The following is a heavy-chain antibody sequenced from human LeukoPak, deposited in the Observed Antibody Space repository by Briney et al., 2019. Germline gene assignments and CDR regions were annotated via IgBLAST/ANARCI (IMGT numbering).Heavy chain of an antibody. Sequence: SETLSLTCTVSGGSISGYYWSWIRQPPGKGLEWIGYIYNSESTNYNPSLRSRVTISADTSKNQFPLKLSSVTAADTAVYFCARHRVPAAATSFDYWGQGTLVTVSS. V-gene: IGHV4-59*08. J-gene: IGHJ4*02. CDR2: IYNSEST. CDR1: GGSISGYY. CDR3: ARHRVPAAATSFDY. D-gene: IGHD6-13*01.